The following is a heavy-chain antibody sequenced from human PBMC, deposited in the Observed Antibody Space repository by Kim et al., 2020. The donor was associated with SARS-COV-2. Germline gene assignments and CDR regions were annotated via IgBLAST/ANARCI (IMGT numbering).Heavy chain of an antibody. CDR2: IYHNGST. CDR3: SGESVSGAPVGHYD. Sequence: SETLSLTCTVSGYSVSSGYSWCWLLQPPAKGLEWSGSIYHNGSTYYNPSLNSRLTISFDAIPNQFSLQLRSVATAATAVYYCSGESVSGAPVGHYDRGQG. V-gene: IGHV4-38-2*02. CDR1: GYSVSSGYS. D-gene: IGHD3-10*01. J-gene: IGHJ1*01.